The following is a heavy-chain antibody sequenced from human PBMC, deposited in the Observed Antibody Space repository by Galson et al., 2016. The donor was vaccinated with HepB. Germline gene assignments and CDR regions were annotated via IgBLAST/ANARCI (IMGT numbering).Heavy chain of an antibody. CDR2: INPSGGST. CDR3: ARDRGYYSHFDS. Sequence: SVKVSCKASGYSFTNYYIHWLRRAPGEGLEWVRIINPSGGSTGYAQKFQGRVTMTRDTSTSIVYMDLTSLRSEDTAVYYCARDRGYYSHFDSWGQGTLVTVSS. J-gene: IGHJ4*02. V-gene: IGHV1-46*01. D-gene: IGHD1-26*01. CDR1: GYSFTNYY.